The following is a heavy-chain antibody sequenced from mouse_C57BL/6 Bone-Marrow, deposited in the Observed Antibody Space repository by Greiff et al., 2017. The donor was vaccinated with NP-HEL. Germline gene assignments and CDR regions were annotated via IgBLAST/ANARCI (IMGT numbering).Heavy chain of an antibody. CDR1: GFTFSSYG. V-gene: IGHV5-6*01. D-gene: IGHD2-2*01. J-gene: IGHJ3*01. CDR3: ASQGGYPSWFAC. Sequence: EVHLVESGGDLVKPGGSLKLSCAASGFTFSSYGMSWVRQTPDKRLEWVATISSGGSYTYYPDSVKGRFTISRDNAKNTLYLQVSCLKSEATAMYCCASQGGYPSWFACWGQGTLVTVSA. CDR2: ISSGGSYT.